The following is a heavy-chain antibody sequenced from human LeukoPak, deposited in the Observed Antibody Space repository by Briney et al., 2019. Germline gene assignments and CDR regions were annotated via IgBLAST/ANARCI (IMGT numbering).Heavy chain of an antibody. D-gene: IGHD2-2*01. V-gene: IGHV3-23*01. CDR2: ISGSGGST. CDR1: GFTFSSYA. CDR3: ARRMGYCSSTSCYGNGGYFDY. J-gene: IGHJ4*02. Sequence: GGSLRLSCAASGFTFSSYAMSWVRQAPGEGLEWVSAISGSGGSTYYADSVKGRFTISRDNSKNTLYLQMNSLRAEDTAVYYCARRMGYCSSTSCYGNGGYFDYWGQGTLVTVSS.